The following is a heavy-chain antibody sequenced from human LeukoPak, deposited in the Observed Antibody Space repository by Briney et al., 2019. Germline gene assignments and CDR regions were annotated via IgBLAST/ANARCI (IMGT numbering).Heavy chain of an antibody. J-gene: IGHJ4*02. CDR2: IDPSDSYT. Sequence: GESLRISCKGSGYSFTSYWISWVRQMPGKGLEWMGRIDPSDSYTNYSPSFQGHVTISADKSISTAYLQWSSLKASDTAMYYCARHRMPGIAVAASDYWGQGTLVTVSS. V-gene: IGHV5-10-1*01. D-gene: IGHD6-19*01. CDR1: GYSFTSYW. CDR3: ARHRMPGIAVAASDY.